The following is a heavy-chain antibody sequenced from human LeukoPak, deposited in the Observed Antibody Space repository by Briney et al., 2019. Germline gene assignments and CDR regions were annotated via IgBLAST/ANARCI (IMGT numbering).Heavy chain of an antibody. CDR3: ARYILGSSGPFDP. CDR1: GGSFSGYY. Sequence: PSETLSLTCAVYGGSFSGYYWSWIRQPPGKGLEWIGEINHSGNINNNPSLKSRVNVSLDTSKNQFSLKLRSVTAADTAVYYCARYILGSSGPFDPWGQGTLVTASS. J-gene: IGHJ5*02. D-gene: IGHD3-16*01. CDR2: INHSGNI. V-gene: IGHV4-34*01.